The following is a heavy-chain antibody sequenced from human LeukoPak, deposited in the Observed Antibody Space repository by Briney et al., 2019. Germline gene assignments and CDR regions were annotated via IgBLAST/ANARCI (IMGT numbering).Heavy chain of an antibody. Sequence: GGSLRLSCAASGFIFSNYGTHWVRQAPGKGLEWVAFIRYDGSNKYYADSVKGRFTISRDNSKNMVYLQVNSLSAEDTALYYCAKDRCSSTTCYGEYWGQGTLVTVSS. J-gene: IGHJ4*01. V-gene: IGHV3-30*02. CDR2: IRYDGSNK. D-gene: IGHD2-2*01. CDR1: GFIFSNYG. CDR3: AKDRCSSTTCYGEY.